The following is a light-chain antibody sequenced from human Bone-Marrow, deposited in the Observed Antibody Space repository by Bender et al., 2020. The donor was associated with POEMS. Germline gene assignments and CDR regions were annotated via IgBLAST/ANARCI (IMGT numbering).Light chain of an antibody. V-gene: IGLV2-23*01. Sequence: QSALTQPASVSGSPGQSITISCTGTSSDVGSYNLVSWYQQHPGKVPKLMIYEGSERPSGVSNRFSGSKSGNTASLTLSGLQAEDEAEYYCCSYAGSSTWVFGGGTKVTVL. J-gene: IGLJ3*02. CDR2: EGS. CDR1: SSDVGSYNL. CDR3: CSYAGSSTWV.